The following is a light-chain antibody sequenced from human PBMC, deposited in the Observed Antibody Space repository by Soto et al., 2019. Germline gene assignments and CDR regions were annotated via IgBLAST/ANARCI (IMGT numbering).Light chain of an antibody. CDR2: EDT. J-gene: IGLJ3*02. V-gene: IGLV2-23*01. Sequence: QSALTQPASVSGSPGQSITISCTGTSSDVGNYNLVSWYQQHPGKAPKLMIYEDTKRPSGVSNRFSGSKSGNTASLTISGLQAEDEADYHCCSYAGSSTWVFGGGTKVTVL. CDR3: CSYAGSSTWV. CDR1: SSDVGNYNL.